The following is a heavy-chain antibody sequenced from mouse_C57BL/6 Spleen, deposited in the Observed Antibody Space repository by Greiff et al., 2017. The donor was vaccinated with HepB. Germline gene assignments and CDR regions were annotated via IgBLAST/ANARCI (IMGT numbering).Heavy chain of an antibody. CDR2: IWTGGGT. CDR1: GFSLTSYA. Sequence: VKLQESGPGLVAPSQSLSITCTVSGFSLTSYAISWVRQPPGKGLEWLGVIWTGGGTNYNSALKSRLSISKDNSKSQVFLRMNSLQTDDTARYYCARNYYGSSYPFAYWGQGTLVTVSA. J-gene: IGHJ3*01. V-gene: IGHV2-9-1*01. D-gene: IGHD1-1*01. CDR3: ARNYYGSSYPFAY.